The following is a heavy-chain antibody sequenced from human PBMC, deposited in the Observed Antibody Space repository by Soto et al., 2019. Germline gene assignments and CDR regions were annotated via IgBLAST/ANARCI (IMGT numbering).Heavy chain of an antibody. Sequence: QVQLVQSGAEVRKPGSSVKVSCKASGGTFSRHAISWVRQAPGQGLEWMGGIIPIFGTANHAQKFQGRVTIIADESTSTVYMELSSLRSEDTAVYYCARAIAARDFDYWGQGTLVTVSS. CDR3: ARAIAARDFDY. V-gene: IGHV1-69*01. D-gene: IGHD6-6*01. J-gene: IGHJ4*02. CDR2: IIPIFGTA. CDR1: GGTFSRHA.